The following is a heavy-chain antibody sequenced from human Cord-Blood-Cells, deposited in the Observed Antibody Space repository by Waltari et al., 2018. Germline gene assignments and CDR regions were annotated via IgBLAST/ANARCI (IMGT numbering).Heavy chain of an antibody. CDR3: ARRIAAAGTIYYYGMDV. D-gene: IGHD6-13*01. Sequence: QVQLQESGPGLVKPSQTLSLTCTVSGGPISSRSYYWSWIRQPAGKGPEWIGYIYTSGSTNYNPSLKSRVTISVDTSKNQFSLKLSSVTAADTAVYYCARRIAAAGTIYYYGMDVWGQGTTVTVSS. V-gene: IGHV4-61*09. J-gene: IGHJ6*02. CDR2: IYTSGST. CDR1: GGPISSRSYY.